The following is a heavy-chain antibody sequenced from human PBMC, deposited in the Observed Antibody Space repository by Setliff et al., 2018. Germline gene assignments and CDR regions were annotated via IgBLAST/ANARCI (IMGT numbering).Heavy chain of an antibody. J-gene: IGHJ4*02. CDR3: RYWSGYYNNDY. CDR2: INDSGTT. Sequence: TSETLSLTCAVYGDSFSNYYWGWIRQSPGKGLEWIGEINDSGTTNYSPSLKSRVTISLDASTNQFSLKLRSVSAADTAVYYCRYWSGYYNNDYWGQGTLVTVSS. V-gene: IGHV4-34*01. CDR1: GDSFSNYY. D-gene: IGHD3-3*01.